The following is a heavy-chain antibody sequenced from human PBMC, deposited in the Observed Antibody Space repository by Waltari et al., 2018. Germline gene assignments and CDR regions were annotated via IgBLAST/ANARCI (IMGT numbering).Heavy chain of an antibody. V-gene: IGHV3-7*03. D-gene: IGHD3-16*01. J-gene: IGHJ4*02. CDR3: ASGGHVDY. CDR1: GFTFSNFW. Sequence: EVLLVESGVGLVQPGGCLRLACAASGFTFSNFWMTWVRQAPGKGLEWVANIKGDGSENHYLDSVRGRFTVSRDNARNSLYLQMNSLRADDTAVYYCASGGHVDYCGQGTLVTVSS. CDR2: IKGDGSEN.